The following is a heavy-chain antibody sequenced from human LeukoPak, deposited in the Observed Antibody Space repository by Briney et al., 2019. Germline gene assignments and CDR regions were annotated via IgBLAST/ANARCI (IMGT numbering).Heavy chain of an antibody. Sequence: GGSLRLSCAASGFTFSSYSMNWVRQAPGKGLEWVSYISSSSSTIYYADSVKGRFTISRDNAKNSLYLQMNSVRAEDTAVYYCARDLIRSFDYWGQGTLVTVSS. J-gene: IGHJ4*02. D-gene: IGHD2-8*01. CDR1: GFTFSSYS. CDR3: ARDLIRSFDY. V-gene: IGHV3-48*04. CDR2: ISSSSSTI.